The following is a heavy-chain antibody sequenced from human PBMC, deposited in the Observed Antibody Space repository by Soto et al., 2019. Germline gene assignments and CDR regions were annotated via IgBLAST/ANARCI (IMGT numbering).Heavy chain of an antibody. CDR2: INHSGST. J-gene: IGHJ6*02. V-gene: IGHV4-34*01. CDR3: ARAMSVYYGSGSYVYYYGMDV. CDR1: GGSFSGYY. D-gene: IGHD3-10*01. Sequence: SETLSLTCAVYGGSFSGYYWSWIRQPPGKGLEWIGEINHSGSTNYNPSLKSRVTISVDTSKNQFSLKLSSVTAADTAVYYCARAMSVYYGSGSYVYYYGMDVWGQGTTVTVSS.